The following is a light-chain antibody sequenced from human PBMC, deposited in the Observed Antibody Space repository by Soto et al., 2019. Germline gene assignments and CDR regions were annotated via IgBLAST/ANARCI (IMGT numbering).Light chain of an antibody. V-gene: IGLV2-8*01. Sequence: QSVRTQPPSASGSPGQSVTISCTGTSSDVGGYNYVSWYQQHPGKAPKLMIYEVFKRPSGVPDRFSGSKSGNTASLTVSGLQAEDEADYYCSSYAGSNNFDVFGTGTKVPS. CDR1: SSDVGGYNY. CDR3: SSYAGSNNFDV. J-gene: IGLJ1*01. CDR2: EVF.